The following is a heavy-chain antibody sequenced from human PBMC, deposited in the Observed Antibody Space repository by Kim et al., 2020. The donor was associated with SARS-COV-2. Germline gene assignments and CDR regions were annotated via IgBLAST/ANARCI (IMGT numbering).Heavy chain of an antibody. J-gene: IGHJ4*02. CDR1: GFTFSSYW. D-gene: IGHD6-6*01. Sequence: GGSLRLSCAASGFTFSSYWMSWVRQAPGKGLEWVANIKQDGSEKYYVDSVKGRFTISRDNAKNSLYLQMNSLRAEDTAVYYCARAQRGIAARPGFMGYWGQGTLVTVSS. V-gene: IGHV3-7*01. CDR2: IKQDGSEK. CDR3: ARAQRGIAARPGFMGY.